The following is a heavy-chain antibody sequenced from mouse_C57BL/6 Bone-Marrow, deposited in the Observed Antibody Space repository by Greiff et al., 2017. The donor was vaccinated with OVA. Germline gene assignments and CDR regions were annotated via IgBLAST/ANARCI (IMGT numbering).Heavy chain of an antibody. CDR1: GFSLTSYG. CDR2: IWRGGST. V-gene: IGHV2-5*01. D-gene: IGHD3-3*01. CDR3: AKKRGGTGYYYAMDY. J-gene: IGHJ4*01. Sequence: VQLQQSGPGLVQPSQSLSITCTVSGFSLTSYGVHWVRQSPGKGLEWLGVIWRGGSTDYTAAFMSRLSITKDNSKSQVFFKMNSLQADDTAIYYCAKKRGGTGYYYAMDYWGQGTSVTVSS.